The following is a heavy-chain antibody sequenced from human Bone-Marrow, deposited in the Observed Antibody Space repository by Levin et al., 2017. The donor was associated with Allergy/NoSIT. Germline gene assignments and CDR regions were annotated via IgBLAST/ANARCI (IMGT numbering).Heavy chain of an antibody. CDR3: ARDRHQGVILYGMDV. Sequence: SETLSLTCAVYGGSFSGYYWSWIRQPPGKGLEWIGEINHSGSTNYNPSLKSRVTISVDTSKNQFSLKLSSVTAADTAVYYCARDRHQGVILYGMDVWGQGTTVTVSS. CDR2: INHSGST. J-gene: IGHJ6*02. D-gene: IGHD3-16*01. V-gene: IGHV4-34*01. CDR1: GGSFSGYY.